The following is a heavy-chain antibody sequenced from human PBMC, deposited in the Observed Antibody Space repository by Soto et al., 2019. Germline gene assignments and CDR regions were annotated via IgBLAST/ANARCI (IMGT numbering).Heavy chain of an antibody. CDR1: GVSFSNYY. Sequence: QVQLQQWGAGLLKPSETLSLTCAVYGVSFSNYYWVWIRQSPGKGLEWIGEINHRGVTNYKPSLKSRVSIFVDTSKNQFSLRLTSVTAADSAVYYCGRGMGREPRRGNWGQGTPVSVSS. J-gene: IGHJ4*02. CDR2: INHRGVT. D-gene: IGHD1-26*01. CDR3: GRGMGREPRRGN. V-gene: IGHV4-34*01.